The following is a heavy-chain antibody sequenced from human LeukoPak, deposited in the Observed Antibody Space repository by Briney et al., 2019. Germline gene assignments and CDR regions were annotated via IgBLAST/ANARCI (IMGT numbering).Heavy chain of an antibody. D-gene: IGHD3-10*01. CDR1: GGSFSGYY. CDR3: ARGLHTRYGSGSYYRPTRYYFDY. CDR2: INHSGNT. J-gene: IGHJ4*02. Sequence: SETLSLTCAVYGGSFSGYYWSWIRQPPGKGLEWFGEINHSGNTNYNPSLKSRVTISVDTSKNQFSLKLSSVTAADTAVYYCARGLHTRYGSGSYYRPTRYYFDYWGQGTLVTVSS. V-gene: IGHV4-34*01.